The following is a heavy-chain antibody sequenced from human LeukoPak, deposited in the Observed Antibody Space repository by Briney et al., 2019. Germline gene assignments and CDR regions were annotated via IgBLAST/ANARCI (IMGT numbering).Heavy chain of an antibody. Sequence: GGSLRLSCAASGFTFSSYAMSWVRQAPGKGLEWVSAISGSGGSTSYADSVKGRFTISRDNAKNTLYLQMNSLRAEDTAVYYCARGARGYSGYWGQGTLVTVSS. CDR3: ARGARGYSGY. V-gene: IGHV3-23*01. CDR1: GFTFSSYA. D-gene: IGHD5-12*01. CDR2: ISGSGGST. J-gene: IGHJ4*02.